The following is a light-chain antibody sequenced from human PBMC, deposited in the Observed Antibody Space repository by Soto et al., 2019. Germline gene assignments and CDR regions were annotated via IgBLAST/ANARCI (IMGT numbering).Light chain of an antibody. Sequence: DIQMTQSPSTLSASVGDRVTITCRASQSISSWLAWYQKKPGKAPKILIYDASSLESGVPSRFSGSGSGTEFNLTISRLQTDDFATYYCQQYNSYKGTVGQGTKVDIK. V-gene: IGKV1-5*01. CDR2: DAS. CDR1: QSISSW. CDR3: QQYNSYKGT. J-gene: IGKJ1*01.